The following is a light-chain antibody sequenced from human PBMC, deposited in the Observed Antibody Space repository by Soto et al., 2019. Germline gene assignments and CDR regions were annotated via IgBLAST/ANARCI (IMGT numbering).Light chain of an antibody. Sequence: QSALTQPPSASGSPGQSVAISFTGTASDIGGYTFVSWYQQHPGKAPKLLIYDVNKRPSGVPDRFSGSKSGNTASLTVSGLQAEDEADYYCSAHGGTDPYVFGTGTKLTVL. CDR3: SAHGGTDPYV. CDR2: DVN. J-gene: IGLJ1*01. CDR1: ASDIGGYTF. V-gene: IGLV2-8*01.